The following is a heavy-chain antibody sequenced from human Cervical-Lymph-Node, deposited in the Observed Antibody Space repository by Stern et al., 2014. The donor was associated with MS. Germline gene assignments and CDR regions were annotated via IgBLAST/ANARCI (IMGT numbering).Heavy chain of an antibody. V-gene: IGHV1-69*01. CDR3: ARDGFDSGSALAF. J-gene: IGHJ4*02. CDR1: GGIFISSK. Sequence: QVQLVQPGAELKKPGSSVEGSCTTYGGIFISSKITWERQVPGKGLEWMVDISPGLDSVDYAQEFQGRFTLTADDSTNTVYMELTSLQSGDTAMYYCARDGFDSGSALAFWGQGTLVTVSS. CDR2: ISPGLDSV. D-gene: IGHD6-19*01.